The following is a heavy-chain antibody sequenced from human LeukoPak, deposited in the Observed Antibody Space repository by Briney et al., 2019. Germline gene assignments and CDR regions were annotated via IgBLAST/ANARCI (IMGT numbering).Heavy chain of an antibody. J-gene: IGHJ4*02. CDR3: ARGREQLVYYFDY. D-gene: IGHD6-6*01. Sequence: GASVKVSCKASGYSFTTFDINWVRQAPGQGLEWMGGIIPIFGTANYAQKFQGRVTITADESTSTAYMELSSLRSEDTAVYYCARGREQLVYYFDYWGQGTLVTVSS. V-gene: IGHV1-69*13. CDR2: IIPIFGTA. CDR1: GYSFTTFD.